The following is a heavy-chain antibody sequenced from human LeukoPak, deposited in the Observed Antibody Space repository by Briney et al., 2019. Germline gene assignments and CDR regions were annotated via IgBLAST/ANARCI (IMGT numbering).Heavy chain of an antibody. CDR2: ISTSGNT. J-gene: IGHJ4*02. D-gene: IGHD6-13*01. CDR1: GGSITTYY. Sequence: SETLSLTCTVSGGSITTYYWSWIRQPAGEGLEWIGHISTSGNTNYNPSLKSRVTMSIDTSKNQFSLKLSSVTAADTAVYYCTQYSSSASLLLWGQGTLVTVSS. V-gene: IGHV4-4*07. CDR3: TQYSSSASLLL.